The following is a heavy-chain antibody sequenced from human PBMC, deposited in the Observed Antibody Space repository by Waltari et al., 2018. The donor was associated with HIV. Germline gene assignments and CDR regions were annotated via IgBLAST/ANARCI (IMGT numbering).Heavy chain of an antibody. CDR3: ARDWAMASASLD. Sequence: QVQLKESGPGLVKPSETLSLTCPVSGASVRRGRGGYYWCWIRQPPWKGLEWIGCVYYTGSTDYNPSVKSRVTISLDASKNQFSVKLTSVTAADTAVYYCARDWAMASASLDWGQGTLVIVSP. J-gene: IGHJ4*02. V-gene: IGHV4-61*08. D-gene: IGHD5-12*01. CDR2: VYYTGST. CDR1: GASVRRGRGGYY.